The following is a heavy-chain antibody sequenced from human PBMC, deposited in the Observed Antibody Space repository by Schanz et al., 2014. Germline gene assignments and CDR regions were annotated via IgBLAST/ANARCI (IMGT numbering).Heavy chain of an antibody. CDR1: GGSIGSSNW. CDR3: ARHGGIPYYPMDV. J-gene: IGHJ6*02. D-gene: IGHD3-16*01. Sequence: QVQLQESGPGLVKASGTLSLTCAVSGGSIGSSNWWSWVRQPPGKGLEWIGEVYHSGTTNYNPSLKSRVPISVDTSKNQFSLKLTSVTAADTAVYYCARHGGIPYYPMDVWGQGTTVTVSS. V-gene: IGHV4-4*02. CDR2: VYHSGTT.